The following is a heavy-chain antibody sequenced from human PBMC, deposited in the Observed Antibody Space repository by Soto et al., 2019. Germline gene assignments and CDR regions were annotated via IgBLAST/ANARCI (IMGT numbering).Heavy chain of an antibody. Sequence: GASVKVSCKASGGTFSSYAISWVRQAPGQGLEWMGGIIPIFGTANYAQKFQGRVTITADKSTSTAYMELSSLRSEDTAVYYCAGVIYAYSSGWYDYWGQGTLVTVSS. J-gene: IGHJ4*02. CDR1: GGTFSSYA. CDR3: AGVIYAYSSGWYDY. V-gene: IGHV1-69*06. CDR2: IIPIFGTA. D-gene: IGHD6-19*01.